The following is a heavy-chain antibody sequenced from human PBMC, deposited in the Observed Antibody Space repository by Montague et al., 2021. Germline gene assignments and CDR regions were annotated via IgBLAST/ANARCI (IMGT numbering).Heavy chain of an antibody. Sequence: SLSLSLSASGFTFDDFAMHWVRQVPGKGLEWVSLIFGEGYDTKYADSVKGRFTISRDNSRNSLYLQMDSLKPEDSALYFCSKGRDAPDYYAMDVWGQGTTVTVS. CDR2: IFGEGYDT. V-gene: IGHV3-43*02. CDR1: GFTFDDFA. CDR3: SKGRDAPDYYAMDV. D-gene: IGHD3-10*01. J-gene: IGHJ6*02.